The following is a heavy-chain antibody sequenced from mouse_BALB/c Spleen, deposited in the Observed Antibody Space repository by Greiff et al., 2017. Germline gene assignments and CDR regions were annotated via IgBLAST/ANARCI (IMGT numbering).Heavy chain of an antibody. J-gene: IGHJ3*01. D-gene: IGHD2-4*01. CDR1: GFTFSSYG. Sequence: EVKLVESGGDLVKPGGSLKLSCAASGFTFSSYGMSWVRQTPDKRLEWVATISSGGSYTYYPDSVQGRFTISRDNAKNTLYLQMSSLKSEDTAMYYCARHYDYDGFAYWGQGTLVTVSA. V-gene: IGHV5-6*01. CDR2: ISSGGSYT. CDR3: ARHYDYDGFAY.